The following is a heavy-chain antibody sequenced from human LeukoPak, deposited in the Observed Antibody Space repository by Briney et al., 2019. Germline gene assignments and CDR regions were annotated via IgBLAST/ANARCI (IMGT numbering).Heavy chain of an antibody. D-gene: IGHD3-10*01. CDR3: AREAPMVRGVITH. V-gene: IGHV4-39*07. CDR1: GGSISSSSYY. J-gene: IGHJ4*02. CDR2: INHSGST. Sequence: SETLSLTCTVSGGSISSSSYYWGWIRQPPGKGLEWIGEINHSGSTNYNPSLKSRVTISVDTSKNQFSLKLSSVTAADTAVYYCAREAPMVRGVITHWGQGTLVTVSS.